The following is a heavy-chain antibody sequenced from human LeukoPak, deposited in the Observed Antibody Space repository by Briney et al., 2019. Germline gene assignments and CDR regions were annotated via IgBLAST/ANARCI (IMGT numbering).Heavy chain of an antibody. D-gene: IGHD1-1*01. V-gene: IGHV1-2*02. J-gene: IGHJ4*02. Sequence: VASVKVSCKASGYTFTGYYMHWVRQAPGQGLEWMGWINPNSGGTNYAQKFQGRVTMTRDTSISTAYMELSRLRSDDTAVYYCARDQTPVTTTGGFDYWGQGTLVTVSS. CDR2: INPNSGGT. CDR3: ARDQTPVTTTGGFDY. CDR1: GYTFTGYY.